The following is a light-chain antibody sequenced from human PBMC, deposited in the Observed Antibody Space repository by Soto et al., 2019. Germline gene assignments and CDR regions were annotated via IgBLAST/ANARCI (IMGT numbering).Light chain of an antibody. V-gene: IGKV3D-15*01. Sequence: EIVMTQSPATLSVSAGERATLSCRASQSISSYLAWYQQKPGQAPRLLIYDASNRATGIPARFSGSGSGTEFTLTISSLQSEDFAVYYCQQYNNWPPFTFGPGTKVDIK. CDR2: DAS. J-gene: IGKJ3*01. CDR1: QSISSY. CDR3: QQYNNWPPFT.